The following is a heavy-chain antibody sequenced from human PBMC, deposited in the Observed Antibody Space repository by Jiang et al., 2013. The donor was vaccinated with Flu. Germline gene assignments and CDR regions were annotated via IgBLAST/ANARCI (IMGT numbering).Heavy chain of an antibody. CDR3: ARFNYYDSSGDYYFDY. CDR1: GGSISSYY. J-gene: IGHJ4*02. V-gene: IGHV4-59*01. Sequence: GSGLVKPSETLSLTCTVSGGSISSYYWSWIRQPPGKGLEWIGYIYYSGSTNYNPSLKSRVTISVDTSKNQFSLKLSSVTAADTAVYYCARFNYYDSSGDYYFDYWGQGTLVTVSS. D-gene: IGHD3-22*01. CDR2: IYYSGST.